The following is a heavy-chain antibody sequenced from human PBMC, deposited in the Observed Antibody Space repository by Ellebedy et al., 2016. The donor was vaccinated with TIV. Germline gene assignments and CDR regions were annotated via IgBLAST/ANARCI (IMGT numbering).Heavy chain of an antibody. D-gene: IGHD1-7*01. CDR1: GFTFSVYA. CDR3: ARRGRGTVGFDS. Sequence: GESLKISXAASGFTFSVYAMTWVRQAPGKGLEWISLIGGLDTGTYYADSVKGRFTISKDNSNDTLYLQMNSLRAEDMAIYYCARRGRGTVGFDSWGQGTLVTVSS. J-gene: IGHJ4*02. CDR2: IGGLDTGT. V-gene: IGHV3-23*03.